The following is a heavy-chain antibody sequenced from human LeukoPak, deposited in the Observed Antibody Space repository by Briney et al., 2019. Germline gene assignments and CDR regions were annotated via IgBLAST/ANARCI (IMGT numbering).Heavy chain of an antibody. V-gene: IGHV4-39*07. J-gene: IGHJ5*02. Sequence: SETLSLTCTVSGGSISSNNYFWGWIRQPPGKGLEWIGSIYDSGSTYYNPSLKSRVTISVDTSKNQFSLRLSSVTAADTAVYYCARDRFCTNGVCYVFDPWGQGTLVTVSS. CDR1: GGSISSNNYF. D-gene: IGHD2-8*01. CDR3: ARDRFCTNGVCYVFDP. CDR2: IYDSGST.